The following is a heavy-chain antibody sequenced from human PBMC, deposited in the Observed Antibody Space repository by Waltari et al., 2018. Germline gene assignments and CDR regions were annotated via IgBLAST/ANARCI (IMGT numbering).Heavy chain of an antibody. CDR2: IYYSGST. CDR3: ARGRDYDFWSGYLGAFDI. CDR1: GGSISSGDYY. J-gene: IGHJ3*02. D-gene: IGHD3-3*01. Sequence: QVQLQESGPGLVKPSQTLSLTCTVSGGSISSGDYYWSWLRQPPGKGLEWIGYIYYSGSTYYNPSLKSRVTISVDTSKNQFSLKLSSVTAADTAVYYCARGRDYDFWSGYLGAFDIWGQGTMVTVSS. V-gene: IGHV4-30-4*08.